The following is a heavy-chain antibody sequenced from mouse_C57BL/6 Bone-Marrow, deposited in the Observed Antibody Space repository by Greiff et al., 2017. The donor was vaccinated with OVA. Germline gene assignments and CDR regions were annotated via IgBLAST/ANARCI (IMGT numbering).Heavy chain of an antibody. CDR1: GYTFTDYY. CDR2: INPYNGGT. D-gene: IGHD2-4*01. Sequence: EVKLKQSGPVLVKPGASVKMSCKASGYTFTDYYMNWVKQSHGKSLEWIGVINPYNGGTSYNQKFKGKATLTVDKSSSTAYMELNSLTSEDSAVYYCARDTYYDYDGFAYWGQGTLVTVSA. J-gene: IGHJ3*01. CDR3: ARDTYYDYDGFAY. V-gene: IGHV1-19*01.